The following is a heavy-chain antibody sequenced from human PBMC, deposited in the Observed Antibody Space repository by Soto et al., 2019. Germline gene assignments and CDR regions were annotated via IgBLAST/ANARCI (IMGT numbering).Heavy chain of an antibody. J-gene: IGHJ4*02. CDR1: GYSFTSYW. Sequence: PGGSLKISCNGSGYSFTSYWIGWVRQMPWKGLEWMGIIYPGDSDTRYSPSFQGQVTISADKSISTAYLQWSSLKASDTAMYYCARRYSGYDTGGIYFDYWGQGTLVTVSS. V-gene: IGHV5-51*01. CDR2: IYPGDSDT. CDR3: ARRYSGYDTGGIYFDY. D-gene: IGHD5-12*01.